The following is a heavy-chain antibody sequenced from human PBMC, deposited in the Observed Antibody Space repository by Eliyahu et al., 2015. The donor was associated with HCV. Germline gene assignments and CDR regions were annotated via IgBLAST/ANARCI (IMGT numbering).Heavy chain of an antibody. D-gene: IGHD3-3*01. CDR1: GFTFSGHA. CDR2: ITGYGGNT. J-gene: IGHJ5*02. V-gene: IGHV3-23*01. Sequence: EVELLESGGGLVQPGGSLXLSXAGSGFTFSGHAMGWVRQAPGKGLEWISGITGYGGNTYYADSVRGRCTVSRDNAQNTLYLQMNSLRAEDTAVYYCAKESIKGFGVSTYDSWGQGALVTVSS. CDR3: AKESIKGFGVSTYDS.